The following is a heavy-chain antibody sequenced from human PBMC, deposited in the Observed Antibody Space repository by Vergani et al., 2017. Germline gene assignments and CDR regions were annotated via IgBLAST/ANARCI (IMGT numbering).Heavy chain of an antibody. J-gene: IGHJ4*02. CDR1: GDSISNGFYY. Sequence: QVQLQESGPGLVKPSQTLSLTCSVSGDSISNGFYYCDWIRQHPGKGLVWIGYIYSTGSTHHNPSLRRRINMSVDTSKNQFSLKLNSVTAANTAMYYCARRGGYNEGDAFRIGYFDSWGQGILVTVSS. D-gene: IGHD5-24*01. CDR2: IYSTGST. CDR3: ARRGGYNEGDAFRIGYFDS. V-gene: IGHV4-31*03.